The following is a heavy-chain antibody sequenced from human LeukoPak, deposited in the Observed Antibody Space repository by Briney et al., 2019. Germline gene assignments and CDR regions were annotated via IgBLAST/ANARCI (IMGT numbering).Heavy chain of an antibody. V-gene: IGHV5-51*01. CDR3: ARHYPPVSGSYGRGSEFDY. CDR1: GYSFTSYW. Sequence: GESLKISCKDSGYSFTSYWIGWVRQLPGKGLEWMGIIYPGDSDTRYSPSFQGQVTISADKSISTAYLQWSSLKASDTAMYYCARHYPPVSGSYGRGSEFDYWGQGTLVTVSS. J-gene: IGHJ4*02. D-gene: IGHD1-26*01. CDR2: IYPGDSDT.